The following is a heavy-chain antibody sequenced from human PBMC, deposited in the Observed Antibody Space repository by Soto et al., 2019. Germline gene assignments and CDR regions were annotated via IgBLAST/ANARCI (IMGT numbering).Heavy chain of an antibody. Sequence: SETLSLTCTFSCGSIISGGYYWSWIRQHPGKGLEWIGYIYHSGSTYYNPSLKSRVTISVDTSKNQFSLKLSSVTAADTAVYYCARDSARVPAAIPGIYYYGMDVWGQGTTVTVSS. J-gene: IGHJ6*02. CDR2: IYHSGST. V-gene: IGHV4-31*03. CDR3: ARDSARVPAAIPGIYYYGMDV. D-gene: IGHD2-2*01. CDR1: CGSIISGGYY.